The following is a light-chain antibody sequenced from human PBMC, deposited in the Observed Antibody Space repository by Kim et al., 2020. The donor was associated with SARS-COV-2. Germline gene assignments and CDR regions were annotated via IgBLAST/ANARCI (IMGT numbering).Light chain of an antibody. Sequence: SSELTQDPAVSVALRQTVRLTCQGDSLKNYYATWYQQRPGQAPLLVLYGKSSRPSGIPDRFSGSASGDTASLTITGAQAEDEADYYCTSRDSSSDHVVFGGGTKVTVL. CDR3: TSRDSSSDHVV. V-gene: IGLV3-19*01. CDR2: GKS. J-gene: IGLJ2*01. CDR1: SLKNYY.